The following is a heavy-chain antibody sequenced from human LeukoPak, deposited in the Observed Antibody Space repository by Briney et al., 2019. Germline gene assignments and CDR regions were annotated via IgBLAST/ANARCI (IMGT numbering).Heavy chain of an antibody. Sequence: GGSLRLSCAASGFSFSSYWMFWVRQAPGKGLVWVSCISNDGSSTIYADSVKGRFTISRDNSKNTLYLQMNSLRAEDTAVYYCARRQYLFDYWGQGTLVTVSS. CDR3: ARRQYLFDY. V-gene: IGHV3-74*01. CDR1: GFSFSSYW. CDR2: ISNDGSST. J-gene: IGHJ4*02. D-gene: IGHD2-2*01.